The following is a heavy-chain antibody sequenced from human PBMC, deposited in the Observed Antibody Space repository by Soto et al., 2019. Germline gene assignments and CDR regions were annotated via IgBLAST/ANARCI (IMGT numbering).Heavy chain of an antibody. D-gene: IGHD1-1*01. Sequence: GGSLRLSCAASGFTVSSNYMSWVRQAPGKGLEWVSVIYSGGSTYYADSVKGRFTISRDNSKNTLYLQMNSLRAEDTAVYYCVLNWNRLGYYGMDVWGQGTTVTVSS. V-gene: IGHV3-53*01. CDR1: GFTVSSNY. CDR2: IYSGGST. CDR3: VLNWNRLGYYGMDV. J-gene: IGHJ6*02.